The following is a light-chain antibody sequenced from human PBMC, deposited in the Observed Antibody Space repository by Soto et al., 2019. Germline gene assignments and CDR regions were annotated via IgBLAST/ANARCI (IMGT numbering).Light chain of an antibody. CDR3: LQHNSYPFT. Sequence: DIQMTQSPSSLSASVGDRVTITCRASQDIGNALGWFQQKPGKAPKRLIYAASTLQSGVPSRFSGCRSGTEFTLTISSLQPEDFATYYCLQHNSYPFTFGPGTKVDIK. J-gene: IGKJ3*01. CDR1: QDIGNA. CDR2: AAS. V-gene: IGKV1-17*01.